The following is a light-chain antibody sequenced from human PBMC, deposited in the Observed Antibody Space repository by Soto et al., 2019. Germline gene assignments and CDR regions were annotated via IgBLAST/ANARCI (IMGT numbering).Light chain of an antibody. CDR1: SSDVGGYNY. CDR3: CSYAGSYSWV. CDR2: DVG. V-gene: IGLV2-11*01. Sequence: QSVLTQPRSVSGSPGQSVTISCTGTSSDVGGYNYVSWYQQHPGEAPKLMIYDVGKRPSGVPDRFSGSKSGNTASLTISGLQGEDEADYYCCSYAGSYSWVVGGGTKLTVL. J-gene: IGLJ3*02.